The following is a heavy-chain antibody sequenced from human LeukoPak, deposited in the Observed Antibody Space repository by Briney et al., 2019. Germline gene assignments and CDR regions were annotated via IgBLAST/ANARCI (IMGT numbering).Heavy chain of an antibody. Sequence: PSETLSLTCAVYGGSFSGYYWSWIRQPPGKGLEWIGEINHSGSTNYNPSLKSRVTISVDTSKNQFSLKLSSVTAADTAVYYCAGGGQSNPTFYFDYWGQGTLVTVSS. CDR2: INHSGST. J-gene: IGHJ4*02. V-gene: IGHV4-34*01. CDR1: GGSFSGYY. CDR3: AGGGQSNPTFYFDY.